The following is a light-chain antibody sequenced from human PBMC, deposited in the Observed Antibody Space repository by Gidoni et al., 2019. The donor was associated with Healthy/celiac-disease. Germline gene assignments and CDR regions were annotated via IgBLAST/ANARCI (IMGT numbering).Light chain of an antibody. CDR3: QQSYSTLT. Sequence: DSQMTQSPSSLSASVGDRVTITCRASQSISSYLNWYQQKPGNAPKRLIYAASSLQRGVPSRFSGSGSGTDFTLTISSLQSEDFATYYCQQSYSTLTFXXXTKVEIK. CDR2: AAS. CDR1: QSISSY. J-gene: IGKJ1*01. V-gene: IGKV1-39*01.